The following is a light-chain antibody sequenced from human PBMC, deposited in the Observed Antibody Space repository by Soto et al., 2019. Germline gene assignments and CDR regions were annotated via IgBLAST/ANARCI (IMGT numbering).Light chain of an antibody. J-gene: IGLJ2*01. CDR2: RNN. V-gene: IGLV1-47*01. CDR1: LSNIGSNF. Sequence: QSVLTQPPSASGTPGKRVTISCSGSLSNIGSNFIYWYQQLPGSAPKLLINRNNERPSGVPDRFSGSKSGTSASLAISGLRPEDEADYHCAAWDDSLRGVVFGGGTKLTVL. CDR3: AAWDDSLRGVV.